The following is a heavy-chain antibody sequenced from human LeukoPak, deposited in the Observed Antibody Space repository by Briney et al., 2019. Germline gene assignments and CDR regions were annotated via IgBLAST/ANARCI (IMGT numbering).Heavy chain of an antibody. CDR2: ISSSGSTI. CDR3: ARIPLGEWYYYYGMDV. D-gene: IGHD3-16*01. V-gene: IGHV3-48*03. J-gene: IGHJ6*02. CDR1: GLTFSSYE. Sequence: GGSLRLSCAASGLTFSSYEMNWVRQAPGKGLEWVSYISSSGSTIYYADSVKGRFTISRDNAKNSLYLQMNSLRAEDTAVYYCARIPLGEWYYYYGMDVWGQGTTVTVSS.